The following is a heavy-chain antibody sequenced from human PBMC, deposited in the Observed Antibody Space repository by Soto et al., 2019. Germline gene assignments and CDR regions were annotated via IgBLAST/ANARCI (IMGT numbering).Heavy chain of an antibody. D-gene: IGHD3-3*01. J-gene: IGHJ4*02. CDR3: ATVRTLFGVVTYFDC. V-gene: IGHV1-24*01. CDR1: GYTLTELS. CDR2: FDPEDGET. Sequence: ASVKVSCKVSGYTLTELSMHWVRQAPGKGLEWMGGFDPEDGETIYAQKFQGRVTMTEDTSTDTAYMELRSVRSEDTAVYYCATVRTLFGVVTYFDCLRKRTLVAV.